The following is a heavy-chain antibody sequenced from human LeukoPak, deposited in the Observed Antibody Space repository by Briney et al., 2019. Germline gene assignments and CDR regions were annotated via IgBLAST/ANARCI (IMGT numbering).Heavy chain of an antibody. CDR3: TKESASGSRYSFDY. CDR2: VSSNGGTT. CDR1: GFTFSNYW. Sequence: GGSLRLSCAASGFTFSNYWMSWVRQAPGKGLEWVAVVSSNGGTTYYADSVKGRMTISRDNSKNTLYLQMNSLRREDTAMYYCTKESASGSRYSFDYWGQGTLVTVSS. J-gene: IGHJ4*02. D-gene: IGHD1-26*01. V-gene: IGHV3-30*18.